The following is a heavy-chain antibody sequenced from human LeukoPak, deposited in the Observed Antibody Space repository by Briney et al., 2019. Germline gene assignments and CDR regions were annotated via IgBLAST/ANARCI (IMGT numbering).Heavy chain of an antibody. CDR2: IYYSGST. CDR3: ARAPGDGDYFDY. D-gene: IGHD3-16*01. V-gene: IGHV4-31*03. J-gene: IGHJ4*02. CDR1: GGSISSGGYY. Sequence: SETLSLTCTVSGGSISSGGYYWSWIRQHPGKGLEWIGYIYYSGSTYYNPSLKSRVTISVDTSKNQFSLKLSSVTAADTAVYYCARAPGDGDYFDYWGQGTLVTVSP.